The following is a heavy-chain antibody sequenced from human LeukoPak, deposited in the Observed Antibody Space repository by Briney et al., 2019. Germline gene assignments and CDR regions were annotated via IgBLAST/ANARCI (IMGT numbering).Heavy chain of an antibody. CDR1: GFTFSSYG. V-gene: IGHV3-30*18. Sequence: GGSLRLSCAASGFTFSSYGMHWVRQAPGRGLEWVAVISYDGSNKYYADSVKGRFTISRDNSKNTLYLQMNSLRAEDTAVYYCAKEDSIHIGNYYGSGSYYNYFDYWGQGTLVTVSS. CDR2: ISYDGSNK. D-gene: IGHD3-10*01. J-gene: IGHJ4*02. CDR3: AKEDSIHIGNYYGSGSYYNYFDY.